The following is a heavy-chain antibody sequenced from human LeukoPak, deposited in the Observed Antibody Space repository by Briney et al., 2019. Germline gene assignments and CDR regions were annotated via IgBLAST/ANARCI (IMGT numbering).Heavy chain of an antibody. Sequence: SETLSLTCTVSGGSISSYYWSWIRQPPGKGLEWIGYIYYSGSTNYNPSLKSRVTISVDTSKNQFSLKLSSVTAADTAVYYCASGMDTAMVTLDYWGQGTLVTVSS. CDR3: ASGMDTAMVTLDY. CDR2: IYYSGST. J-gene: IGHJ4*02. CDR1: GGSISSYY. D-gene: IGHD5-18*01. V-gene: IGHV4-59*12.